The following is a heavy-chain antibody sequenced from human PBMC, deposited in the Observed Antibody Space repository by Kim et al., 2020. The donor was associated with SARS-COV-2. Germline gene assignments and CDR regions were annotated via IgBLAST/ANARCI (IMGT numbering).Heavy chain of an antibody. V-gene: IGHV1-2*02. J-gene: IGHJ3*02. Sequence: NYAQKFQGRVTMTRDTSISTAYMELSRLRSDDTAVYYCARDSGSYYAFDIWGQGTMVTVSS. CDR3: ARDSGSYYAFDI. D-gene: IGHD1-26*01.